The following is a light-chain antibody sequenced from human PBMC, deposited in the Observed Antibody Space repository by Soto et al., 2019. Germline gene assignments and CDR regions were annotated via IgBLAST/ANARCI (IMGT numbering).Light chain of an antibody. CDR2: GAS. V-gene: IGKV3-20*01. CDR1: QSVSSSY. CDR3: QHYGTSSYT. J-gene: IGKJ2*01. Sequence: EIVLTQSPGTLSLSPGERATLSCRASQSVSSSYLAWYQQKPGQAPRLLIYGASSRATGIPDRFSGSGSGTDFTLTISRLEPEDFAVDYCQHYGTSSYTFGQGTKLEIK.